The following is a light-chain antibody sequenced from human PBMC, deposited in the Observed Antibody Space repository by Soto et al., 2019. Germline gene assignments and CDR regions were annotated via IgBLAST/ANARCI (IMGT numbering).Light chain of an antibody. CDR1: QTISSGY. Sequence: EVVLTQSPGTLSLSPGQRATLSCRASQTISSGYLAWYQQRSGQTPRLLIYGSSSRASDIPDRFSGSGSGTDFTLTITRLEPEDFAAYYCQQYARSPWTFGQGTKVEIK. J-gene: IGKJ1*01. V-gene: IGKV3-20*01. CDR2: GSS. CDR3: QQYARSPWT.